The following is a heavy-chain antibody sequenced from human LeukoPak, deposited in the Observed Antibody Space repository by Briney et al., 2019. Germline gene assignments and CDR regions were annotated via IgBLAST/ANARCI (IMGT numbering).Heavy chain of an antibody. Sequence: SETLSLTCAVYGGSFSGYYWSWIRQPPGKGLEWIGEINHSGSTNYNPSLKSRVTISVDTSKNQFSLKLSSVTAADTAVYYCARESSIVGALGSDAFDIWGQGTMVTVSS. D-gene: IGHD1-26*01. J-gene: IGHJ3*02. CDR3: ARESSIVGALGSDAFDI. CDR2: INHSGST. CDR1: GGSFSGYY. V-gene: IGHV4-34*01.